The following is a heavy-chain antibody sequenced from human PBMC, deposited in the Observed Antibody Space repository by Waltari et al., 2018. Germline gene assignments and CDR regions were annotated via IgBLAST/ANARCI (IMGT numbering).Heavy chain of an antibody. Sequence: QVQLQESGPGLVKPSQTLSLTCTVSGGSISSGDYYWSWIRQPPGKGLEWIGYIYYSGRTYYNPSLKSRVTISVDTSKNQFSLKLSSVTAADTAVYYCARGVSSWYQGDYYYYYMDVWGKGTTVTVSS. CDR2: IYYSGRT. J-gene: IGHJ6*03. CDR3: ARGVSSWYQGDYYYYYMDV. V-gene: IGHV4-30-4*08. D-gene: IGHD6-13*01. CDR1: GGSISSGDYY.